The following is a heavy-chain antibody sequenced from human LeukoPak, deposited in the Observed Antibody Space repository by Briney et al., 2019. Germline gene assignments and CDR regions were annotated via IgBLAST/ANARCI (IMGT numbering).Heavy chain of an antibody. V-gene: IGHV1-46*01. CDR3: ARLPYRDGVAQDY. CDR1: GYTFTRYY. CDR2: INPISGAT. J-gene: IGHJ4*02. D-gene: IGHD3-16*02. Sequence: ASVKVSCKTSGYTFTRYYMQWVRQAPGHGPEWMGIINPISGATDYAQKFQGRVTMTRDTSTSTVYMELSSLRSEDTAMYYCARLPYRDGVAQDYWGQGTLVTV.